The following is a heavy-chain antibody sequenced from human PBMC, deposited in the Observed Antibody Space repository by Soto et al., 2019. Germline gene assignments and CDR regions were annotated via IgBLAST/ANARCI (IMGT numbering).Heavy chain of an antibody. CDR2: ISSSSSYI. J-gene: IGHJ6*02. D-gene: IGHD1-7*01. Sequence: PGGSLRLSCAASGFTFSSYSMNWVRQAPGKGLEWVSSISSSSSYIYYADSVKGRFTISRDNAKNSLYLQMNSLRAEDTAVYYCARELDVGLLVNYYYYGMDVWGQGTTVTVSS. CDR3: ARELDVGLLVNYYYYGMDV. CDR1: GFTFSSYS. V-gene: IGHV3-21*01.